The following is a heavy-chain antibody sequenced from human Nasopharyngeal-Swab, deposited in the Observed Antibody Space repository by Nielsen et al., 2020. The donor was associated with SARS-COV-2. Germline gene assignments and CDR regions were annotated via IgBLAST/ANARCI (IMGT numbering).Heavy chain of an antibody. D-gene: IGHD3-10*01. CDR2: INPSGGSA. Sequence: WVRQAPGQGLEWTGIINPSGGSATYAQRFQGKVTMTRDTSTSTVFMELSSLKSEDTAVYYCARDRYGSGSFLGYWGQGTLVTVSS. V-gene: IGHV1-46*01. J-gene: IGHJ4*02. CDR3: ARDRYGSGSFLGY.